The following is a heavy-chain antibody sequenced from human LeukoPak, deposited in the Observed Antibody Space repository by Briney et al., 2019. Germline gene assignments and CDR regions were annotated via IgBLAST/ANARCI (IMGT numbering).Heavy chain of an antibody. D-gene: IGHD6-6*01. CDR2: INAYNGNT. Sequence: ASVTVSFKSSGYTFTSYGISSVRQAPGQRLDWMGWINAYNGNTTYAQKLQGRVTMTTDTSTSTAYMELRSLRSDDTAVYSCARVRSRPYSYGMDVWGQGTTVTVSS. V-gene: IGHV1-18*01. CDR1: GYTFTSYG. CDR3: ARVRSRPYSYGMDV. J-gene: IGHJ6*02.